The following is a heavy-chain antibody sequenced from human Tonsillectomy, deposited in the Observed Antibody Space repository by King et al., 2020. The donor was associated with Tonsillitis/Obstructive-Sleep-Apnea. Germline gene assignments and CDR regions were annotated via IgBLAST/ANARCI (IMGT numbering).Heavy chain of an antibody. Sequence: VQLQESGPGLVKPSETLSLTCTVSGGSISSYYWNWIRPPPGKGLEWIANIYYSGSSNYNPSLKSRVTISVDTSKNQFSLKLSSVTAADTAVYFCARGRGYSYDHCFDSWGQGTLVTVSS. D-gene: IGHD5-18*01. CDR3: ARGRGYSYDHCFDS. V-gene: IGHV4-59*01. CDR1: GGSISSYY. J-gene: IGHJ4*02. CDR2: IYYSGSS.